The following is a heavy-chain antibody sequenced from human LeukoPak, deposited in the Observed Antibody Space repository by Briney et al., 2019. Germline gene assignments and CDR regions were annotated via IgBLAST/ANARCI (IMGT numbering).Heavy chain of an antibody. V-gene: IGHV3-23*01. D-gene: IGHD3-3*01. CDR3: ATHKSYDFWSGYRHYYFDY. CDR2: ISGSGERT. Sequence: GGSLRLSCAASGFTFMTYSMIWVRQAPGKGLEWVSVISGSGERTNYADSVKGRFTISRDNSKNTLYLQMNSLRAEDTAVYYCATHKSYDFWSGYRHYYFDYWGQGTLVTVSS. CDR1: GFTFMTYS. J-gene: IGHJ4*02.